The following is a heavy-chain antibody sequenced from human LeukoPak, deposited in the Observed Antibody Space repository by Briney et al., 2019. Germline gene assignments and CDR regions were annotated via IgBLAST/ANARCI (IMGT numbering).Heavy chain of an antibody. V-gene: IGHV3-30*04. CDR2: TSYDATNE. J-gene: IGHJ4*02. D-gene: IGHD3-10*01. Sequence: GGSLRLSCAGSGFIFNRHAIHWVRQAPGKGLDWVAVTSYDATNEYYADSVKGRFTISRDNSKNTVFLQMRSLRPEDTAVYYCARDEASVNGSGSHHDYWGQGTLVTVSS. CDR1: GFIFNRHA. CDR3: ARDEASVNGSGSHHDY.